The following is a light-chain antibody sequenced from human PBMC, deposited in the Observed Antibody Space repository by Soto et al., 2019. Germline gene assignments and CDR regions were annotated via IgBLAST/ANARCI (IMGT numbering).Light chain of an antibody. CDR3: QQYGSSPT. J-gene: IGKJ1*01. V-gene: IGKV3-20*01. CDR2: GAS. CDR1: QSVSSTY. Sequence: EIVLTQSAGTRSLSAWERATLSCRASQSVSSTYLTWYQQKPGQAPRLLIYGASTRAAGIPARFSGSGSRTEFPLTISRLEPEDFAVDYCQQYGSSPTFGQGTKVDIK.